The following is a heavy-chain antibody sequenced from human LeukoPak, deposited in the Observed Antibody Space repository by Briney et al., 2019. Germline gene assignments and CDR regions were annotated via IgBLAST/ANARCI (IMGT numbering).Heavy chain of an antibody. CDR2: TNSDGSST. Sequence: GGSLRLSCAASGFTFSTYWMHCVRQAPGKGLVWVSRTNSDGSSTNYADSVKGRFTMSRDNDKNTLYLQMNSQRAEDTAVYYCARRGWRGGYDCWGQGTLVTVSS. D-gene: IGHD5-12*01. CDR1: GFTFSTYW. V-gene: IGHV3-74*01. J-gene: IGHJ4*02. CDR3: ARRGWRGGYDC.